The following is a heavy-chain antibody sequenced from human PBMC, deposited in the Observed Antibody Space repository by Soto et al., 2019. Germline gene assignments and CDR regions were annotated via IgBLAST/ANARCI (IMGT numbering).Heavy chain of an antibody. CDR2: INHSGST. CDR3: ARVSSSSNSYYYYYGMDV. J-gene: IGHJ6*02. CDR1: GGSFSCYY. V-gene: IGHV4-34*01. D-gene: IGHD6-6*01. Sequence: PSETLSLTCAVYGGSFSCYYWSWIRQPPGKGLEWIGEINHSGSTNYNPSLKSRVTISVDTSKNQFSLKLSSVTAADTAVYYCARVSSSSNSYYYYYGMDVWGQGTTVTVSS.